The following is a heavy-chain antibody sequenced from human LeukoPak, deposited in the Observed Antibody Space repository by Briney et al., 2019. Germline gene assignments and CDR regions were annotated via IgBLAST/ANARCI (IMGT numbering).Heavy chain of an antibody. CDR2: ISYDGSNK. Sequence: GGSLRLSCAASGFTFSSYGMHWVRQAPGKGLEWVAVISYDGSNKYYADSVKGRFTISRDNSKNTLYLQMNSLRAEDTAVYYCAKAGNGGHSGSYRVDYYYYGMDVWGQGTTVTVSS. D-gene: IGHD1-26*01. CDR1: GFTFSSYG. V-gene: IGHV3-30*18. CDR3: AKAGNGGHSGSYRVDYYYYGMDV. J-gene: IGHJ6*02.